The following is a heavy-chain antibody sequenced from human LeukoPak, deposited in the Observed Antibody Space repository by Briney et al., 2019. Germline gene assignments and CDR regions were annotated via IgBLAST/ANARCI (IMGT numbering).Heavy chain of an antibody. J-gene: IGHJ4*02. CDR3: ARAYGVGFDY. CDR2: ISSSGSTI. D-gene: IGHD4-17*01. V-gene: IGHV3-48*03. Sequence: PGVSLRLSCAASGFTFSSYEMNWVRQAPGKGLEWVSYISSSGSTIYYADSVKGRFTISRDNAKNSLYLQMNSLRAEDTAVYYCARAYGVGFDYWGQGTLVTVSS. CDR1: GFTFSSYE.